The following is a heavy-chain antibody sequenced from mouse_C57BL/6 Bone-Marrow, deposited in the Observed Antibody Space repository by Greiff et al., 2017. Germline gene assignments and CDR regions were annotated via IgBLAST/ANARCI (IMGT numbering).Heavy chain of an antibody. CDR1: GYTFTNYW. D-gene: IGHD2-4*01. CDR2: MHPNGGSP. J-gene: IGHJ4*01. V-gene: IGHV1-64*01. CDR3: ARAYDYDDYTMDY. Sequence: QVQLQQPGAELVKPGASVKLSCKASGYTFTNYWMHWVKKRPGQGLDWIGMMHPNGGSPDYNEKFKGEATLSVDKSSRTAYMELSILTSEASAVDYCARAYDYDDYTMDYWGQGTSVTVSS.